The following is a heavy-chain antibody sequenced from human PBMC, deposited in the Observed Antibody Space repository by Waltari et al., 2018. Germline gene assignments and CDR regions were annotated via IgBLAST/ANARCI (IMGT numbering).Heavy chain of an antibody. Sequence: QVDLVQSGAEVKKPGASVKVACKASGYTFIDHYMHWVRQAPGQGLEWMGWINPKSGYTYFAQKFRGRVTMTRDTSIRTAYMELSRLRDDDTAVYYCIREKVTTPDYWGQGTLVTVSS. CDR1: GYTFIDHY. J-gene: IGHJ4*02. CDR2: INPKSGYT. V-gene: IGHV1-2*02. D-gene: IGHD4-4*01. CDR3: IREKVTTPDY.